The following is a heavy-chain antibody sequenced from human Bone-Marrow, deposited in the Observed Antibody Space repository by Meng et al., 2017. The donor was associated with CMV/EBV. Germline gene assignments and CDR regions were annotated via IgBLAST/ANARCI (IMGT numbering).Heavy chain of an antibody. D-gene: IGHD3-10*01. CDR1: GYTFTSYD. Sequence: QVQLVQSGAEVRTPGATVMVSCKTSGYTFTSYDVHWVRQATGHGLEWMGWMNPNSGNTGYLQKFQDRVTMTRNTSISTAYMELSSLTSEDTAIYYCARFASGSSTNWGQGTLVTVSS. CDR3: ARFASGSSTN. V-gene: IGHV1-8*01. J-gene: IGHJ4*02. CDR2: MNPNSGNT.